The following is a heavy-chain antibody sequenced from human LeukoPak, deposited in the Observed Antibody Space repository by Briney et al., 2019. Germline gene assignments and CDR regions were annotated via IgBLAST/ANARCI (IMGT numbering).Heavy chain of an antibody. V-gene: IGHV1-46*01. D-gene: IGHD3-22*01. Sequence: GASVKVSCKASGYTFTSYYMHWVRHAPGQGLEWMVIINPSGGSTSYAQKFQGRVTMTRDTSTSTVYMELSSLRSEDTAVYYCARDLYDSSGYYLPLRYWGQGTLVTVSS. CDR2: INPSGGST. CDR3: ARDLYDSSGYYLPLRY. CDR1: GYTFTSYY. J-gene: IGHJ4*02.